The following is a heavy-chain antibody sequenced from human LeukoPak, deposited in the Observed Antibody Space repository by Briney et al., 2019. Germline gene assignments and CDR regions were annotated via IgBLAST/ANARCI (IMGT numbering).Heavy chain of an antibody. Sequence: SETLSLTCTVSGGSISSDGYYWGWIRQPPGRGLEWIGSIYYSGSSYYNPSLKSRVTISVDTSKNHFSLKVSSVTAADTAVYYCARHVGYNWNHLDYWGQGTLVTVSS. CDR3: ARHVGYNWNHLDY. D-gene: IGHD1-14*01. CDR2: IYYSGSS. CDR1: GGSISSDGYY. V-gene: IGHV4-39*01. J-gene: IGHJ4*02.